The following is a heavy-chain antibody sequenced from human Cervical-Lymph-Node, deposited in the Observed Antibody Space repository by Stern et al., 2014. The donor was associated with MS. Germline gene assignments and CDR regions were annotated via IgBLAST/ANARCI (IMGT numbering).Heavy chain of an antibody. D-gene: IGHD3-16*01. Sequence: QVQLVQSGPGLVKPSETLSLTCTVSGDSLIGYYWSWIRQPPGQGLEWIGSIYYSGGTKYNPSLESRVTISVDRSKKQFSLQLTSVTAADSALYFCARGIYALDVWGQGTTVTVSS. CDR3: ARGIYALDV. V-gene: IGHV4-59*01. J-gene: IGHJ6*02. CDR1: GDSLIGYY. CDR2: IYYSGGT.